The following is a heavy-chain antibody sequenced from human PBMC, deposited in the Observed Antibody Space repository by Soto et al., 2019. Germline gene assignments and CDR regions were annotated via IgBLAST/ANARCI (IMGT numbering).Heavy chain of an antibody. CDR2: LSHPSYKK. Sequence: QVLLVESGGGVVQPGRSLRLSCAASGFTFSDYGLHWVRQAPGKGLEWVAFLSHPSYKKYYAVSVKGRSTVSRNNSKNTLYPQMNSLRTEDTAVYYCAKEWVGGSNRYYLEYWGQGTPVTVSS. J-gene: IGHJ4*02. V-gene: IGHV3-30*18. D-gene: IGHD1-26*01. CDR3: AKEWVGGSNRYYLEY. CDR1: GFTFSDYG.